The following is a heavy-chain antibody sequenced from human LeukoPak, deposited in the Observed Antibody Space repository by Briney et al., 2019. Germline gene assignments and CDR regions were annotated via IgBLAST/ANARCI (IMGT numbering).Heavy chain of an antibody. CDR3: ARAGCGGDCYSGAPTNDY. J-gene: IGHJ4*02. V-gene: IGHV3-23*01. Sequence: GGSLRLSCAASGFTFSSYAMSWVRQAPGKGLEWVSAISGSGGSTYYADSVKGRFTISRDNSKNTLYLQMNSLRAEDTAVYYCARAGCGGDCYSGAPTNDYWGQGTLVTVSS. CDR1: GFTFSSYA. CDR2: ISGSGGST. D-gene: IGHD2-21*02.